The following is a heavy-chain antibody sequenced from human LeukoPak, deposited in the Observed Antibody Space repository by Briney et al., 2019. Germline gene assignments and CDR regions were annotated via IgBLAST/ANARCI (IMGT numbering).Heavy chain of an antibody. Sequence: GASVKVSCKASGYTFTSYYMHWVRQAPGQGLEWMGITNPSGGSTSYAQKFQGRVTMTRDTSTSTVYMELSSLRSEDTAVYYCARVVRLGVLRYFDPPYYFDYWGQGTLVTVSS. V-gene: IGHV1-46*01. CDR2: TNPSGGST. D-gene: IGHD3-9*01. CDR3: ARVVRLGVLRYFDPPYYFDY. CDR1: GYTFTSYY. J-gene: IGHJ4*02.